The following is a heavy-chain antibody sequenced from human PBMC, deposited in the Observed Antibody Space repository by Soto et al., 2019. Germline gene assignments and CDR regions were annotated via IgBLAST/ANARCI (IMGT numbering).Heavy chain of an antibody. CDR1: GFTFSTYW. CDR2: IHSDGITT. CDR3: ATGPAPAFAF. J-gene: IGHJ3*01. D-gene: IGHD2-2*01. V-gene: IGHV3-74*01. Sequence: TGGSLRLSCAASGFTFSTYWMHWVRQAPGKGLVWVSRIHSDGITTLYADSVTGRFTISRDNAKNTVFLQMNSLRAEDTAVYYCATGPAPAFAFWGRGTMVTVS.